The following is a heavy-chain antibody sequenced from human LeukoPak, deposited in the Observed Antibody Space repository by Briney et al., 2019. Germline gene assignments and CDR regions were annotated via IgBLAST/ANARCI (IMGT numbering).Heavy chain of an antibody. CDR2: IYYSGST. V-gene: IGHV4-39*01. Sequence: PSETLSLTCTVSGGSISSSSYYWGWIRQPPGKGLEWIGSIYYSGSTYYNPSLKSRVTISVDTSKNQFSLKLSSVTAADTAVYYCARAEVTAGTKYFDLWGRGTLVTVSS. CDR3: ARAEVTAGTKYFDL. CDR1: GGSISSSSYY. D-gene: IGHD6-19*01. J-gene: IGHJ2*01.